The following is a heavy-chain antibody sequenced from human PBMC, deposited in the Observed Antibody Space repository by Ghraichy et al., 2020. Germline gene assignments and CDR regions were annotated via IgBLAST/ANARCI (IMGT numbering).Heavy chain of an antibody. CDR2: ISSSGTTT. CDR3: ARDRAGFTGTPDH. Sequence: LSLTCVASGFTFSSYAMHWVRQAPGKGLDYVSVISSSGTTTYYACSVKGRFTISRDNSKNTLYLQMGSLRAEDMAVYYCARDRAGFTGTPDHWGQGTLVTVSS. CDR1: GFTFSSYA. J-gene: IGHJ4*02. D-gene: IGHD1-7*01. V-gene: IGHV3-64*01.